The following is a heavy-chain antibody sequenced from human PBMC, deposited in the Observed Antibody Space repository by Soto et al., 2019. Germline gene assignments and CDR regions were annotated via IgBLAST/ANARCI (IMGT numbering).Heavy chain of an antibody. CDR2: INWNGGCE. D-gene: IGHD3-10*01. Sequence: EVQLLQSGGGGVQPGRSLRLSCVGAGFSFDDYAMHWVRQVPGKGLEWVAGINWNGGCEDYSVSVRGRFVIDRDNAKSSVYLEMMSLSAEDTAVYYCAKSGQQGADYFDYWGQGTLVSVSS. J-gene: IGHJ4*02. CDR1: GFSFDDYA. CDR3: AKSGQQGADYFDY. V-gene: IGHV3-9*01.